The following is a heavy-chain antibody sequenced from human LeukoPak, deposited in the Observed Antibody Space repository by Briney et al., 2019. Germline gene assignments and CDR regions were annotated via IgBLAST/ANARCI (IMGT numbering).Heavy chain of an antibody. CDR1: GFTFSSNA. Sequence: GGSLRLSCAAFGFTFSSNAMSWVRQAPGKGLEWVSAISGSGGSTYYADSVKGRFTISRDNSKNTLYLQMNSLRAEDTAVYYCAKTAGVVVVAASELDYWGQGTLVTVSS. V-gene: IGHV3-23*01. J-gene: IGHJ4*02. CDR2: ISGSGGST. CDR3: AKTAGVVVVAASELDY. D-gene: IGHD2-15*01.